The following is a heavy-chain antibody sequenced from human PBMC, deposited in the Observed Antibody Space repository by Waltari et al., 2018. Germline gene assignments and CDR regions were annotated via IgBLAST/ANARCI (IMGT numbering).Heavy chain of an antibody. CDR2: IYYSGST. V-gene: IGHV4-39*07. D-gene: IGHD4-17*01. J-gene: IGHJ4*02. CDR3: ARAENDYGDYEIDY. CDR1: GGSISSSSYY. Sequence: QLQLQESGPGLVKPSETLSLTCTVSGGSISSSSYYWGWIRQPPGKGLEWIGSIYYSGSTYYNPSLKSRVTISVDTSKNQFSLKLSSVTAADTAVYYCARAENDYGDYEIDYWGQGTLVTVSS.